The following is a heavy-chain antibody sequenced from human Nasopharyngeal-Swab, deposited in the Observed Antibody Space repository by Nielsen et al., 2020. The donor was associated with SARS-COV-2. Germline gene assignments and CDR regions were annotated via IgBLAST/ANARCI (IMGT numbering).Heavy chain of an antibody. CDR1: GFTFSDYY. V-gene: IGHV3-11*01. CDR2: ISSSGSTI. J-gene: IGHJ4*02. D-gene: IGHD3-22*01. Sequence: GESLKISCAASGFTFSDYYMSWIRQAPGKGLEWVSYISSSGSTIYYADSVKGRFTISRDNAKNSLYLQVNSLRAEDTAVYYCAISSGYYYPGFDYWGQGTLVTVSS. CDR3: AISSGYYYPGFDY.